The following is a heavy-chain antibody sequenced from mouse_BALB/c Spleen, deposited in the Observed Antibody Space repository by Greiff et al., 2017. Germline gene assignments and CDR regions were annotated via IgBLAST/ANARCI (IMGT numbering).Heavy chain of an antibody. CDR2: ISSGSSTI. CDR1: GFTFSSFG. CDR3: ANGGGSSYSYCAVDY. Sequence: EVMLVESGGGLVQPGGSRKLSCAASGFTFSSFGMHWVRQAPEKGLEWVAYISSGSSTIYYADKVKGRFTISRDNPKNTLFLQMTSLRSEDTAVYYCANGGGSSYSYCAVDYWGQGTSVTVSS. V-gene: IGHV5-17*02. J-gene: IGHJ4*01. D-gene: IGHD1-1*01.